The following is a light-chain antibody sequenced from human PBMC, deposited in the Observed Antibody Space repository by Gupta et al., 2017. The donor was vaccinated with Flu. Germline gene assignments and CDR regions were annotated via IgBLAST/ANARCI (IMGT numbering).Light chain of an antibody. J-gene: IGKJ1*01. V-gene: IGKV2-28*01. Sequence: DIVMTQSPLSLPVTPGAPASISCRSSQSLLHSNGYNYLDWYLQKPGQSPQLLIYLGSNRASGVPDRFSGSGSGTDFTLKISRVEAEDFGVYYFMQALQTPWTFGQGTKVEIK. CDR1: QSLLHSNGYNY. CDR3: MQALQTPWT. CDR2: LGS.